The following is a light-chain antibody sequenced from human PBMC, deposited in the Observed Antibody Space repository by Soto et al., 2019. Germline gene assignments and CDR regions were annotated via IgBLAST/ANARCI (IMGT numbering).Light chain of an antibody. V-gene: IGLV1-40*01. J-gene: IGLJ1*01. Sequence: CTGITSNIGAGYDVHWYQLLPGRAPKLLIYGNTNRPSGVPDRFSGSKSATSASLAITGLQAEDEADYYCSSYTTANTYVFGTGTKVTVL. CDR2: GNT. CDR3: SSYTTANTYV. CDR1: TSNIGAGYD.